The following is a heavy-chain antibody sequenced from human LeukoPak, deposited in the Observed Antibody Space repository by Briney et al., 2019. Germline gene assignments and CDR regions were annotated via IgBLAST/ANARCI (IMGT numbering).Heavy chain of an antibody. V-gene: IGHV3-23*01. CDR3: AKEKEFCFDN. Sequence: GGSLRLSCAASGFTFSSYAMSWVRQAPGKGLEWVSGISKSGGSSYYADSVKGRFTISRDNSKNTLYLQMNSLRAEDTAVYYCAKEKEFCFDNWGQGALVTVSS. CDR2: ISKSGGSS. D-gene: IGHD3-10*01. J-gene: IGHJ4*02. CDR1: GFTFSSYA.